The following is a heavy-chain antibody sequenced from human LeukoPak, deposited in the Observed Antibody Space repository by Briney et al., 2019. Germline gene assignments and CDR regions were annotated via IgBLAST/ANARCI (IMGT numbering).Heavy chain of an antibody. V-gene: IGHV1-46*01. J-gene: IGHJ5*02. D-gene: IGHD3-22*01. Sequence: GASVKVSCKASGYTFTSYYMHWVRQAPGQGLEWMGIINPSGGSTSYAQKFQGRVTMTRDMSTSTVYMELSSLRSEDTAVYYCARVPTSHYYDSSGYYYGWFDPWGQGTLVTVSS. CDR2: INPSGGST. CDR1: GYTFTSYY. CDR3: ARVPTSHYYDSSGYYYGWFDP.